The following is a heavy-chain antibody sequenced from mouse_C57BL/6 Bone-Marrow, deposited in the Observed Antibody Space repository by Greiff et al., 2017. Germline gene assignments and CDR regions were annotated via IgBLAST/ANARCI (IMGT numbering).Heavy chain of an antibody. V-gene: IGHV1-19*01. D-gene: IGHD2-4*01. J-gene: IGHJ4*01. CDR1: GYTFTDYY. Sequence: VQLQQSGPVLVKPGASVKMSCKASGYTFTDYYMNWVKQSHGKSLEWIGVINPYNGGTSYNQKFKGKATLTVDKSSSTAYMELNSLTSEDSAVYYCAKDYDYDDSPMDYWGQGTSVTVSS. CDR2: INPYNGGT. CDR3: AKDYDYDDSPMDY.